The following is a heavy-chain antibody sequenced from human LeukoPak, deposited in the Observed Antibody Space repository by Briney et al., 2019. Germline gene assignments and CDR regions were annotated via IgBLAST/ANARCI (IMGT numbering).Heavy chain of an antibody. CDR1: GGSISSRGYY. Sequence: SETLSLTCTVSGGSISSRGYYWGWIRQPPGKGLEWIGSIYYSGTTDYNPSLKSRVTISVDKSKNQFSLKLSSVTAADTAVYYCARDAGGYIDYWGQGTLVTVSS. J-gene: IGHJ4*02. D-gene: IGHD5-18*01. V-gene: IGHV4-39*07. CDR2: IYYSGTT. CDR3: ARDAGGYIDY.